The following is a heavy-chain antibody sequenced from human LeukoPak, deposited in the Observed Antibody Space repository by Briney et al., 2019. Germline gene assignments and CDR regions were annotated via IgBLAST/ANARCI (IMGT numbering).Heavy chain of an antibody. CDR1: GFTFSSYE. CDR3: ARDSRYYGSGSYLLSDY. Sequence: GGSLRLSCAASGFTFSSYEMNWVRQAPGKGLEWVSYICSSGSTIYYADSVKGRFTISRDNAKNSLYLQMNSLRAEDTAVYYCARDSRYYGSGSYLLSDYWGQGTLVTVSS. V-gene: IGHV3-48*03. D-gene: IGHD3-10*01. CDR2: ICSSGSTI. J-gene: IGHJ4*02.